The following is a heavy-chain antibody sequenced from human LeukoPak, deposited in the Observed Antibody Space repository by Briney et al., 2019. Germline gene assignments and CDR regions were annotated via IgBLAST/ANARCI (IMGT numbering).Heavy chain of an antibody. CDR1: GFTFSDYY. CDR3: ASTGSYCSSTSCPLGGSPDY. J-gene: IGHJ4*02. Sequence: GGSLRLSCAASGFTFSDYYMSWIRQAPGKGLEWVSYISSSGSTIYYADSVKGRFTISRDNAKNSLYLQMNSLRAEDTAVYYCASTGSYCSSTSCPLGGSPDYWGQGTLVTVSS. CDR2: ISSSGSTI. V-gene: IGHV3-11*04. D-gene: IGHD2-2*01.